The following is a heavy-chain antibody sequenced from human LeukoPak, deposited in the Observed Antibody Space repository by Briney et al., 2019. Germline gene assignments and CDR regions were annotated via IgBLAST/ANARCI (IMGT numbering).Heavy chain of an antibody. CDR1: GGSCDDYY. V-gene: IGHV4-34*01. CDR2: IHPHGIF. Sequence: SETLSLTCDVYGGSCDDYYCSWIRQPPGRGLEWIGEIHPHGIFYYNSSLMSRVTISIDTSKSRFSLRLTSVTAAGTAFYFCARGRDRSKAGDLWGQGSLVTVSS. CDR3: ARGRDRSKAGDL. J-gene: IGHJ5*02. D-gene: IGHD5-24*01.